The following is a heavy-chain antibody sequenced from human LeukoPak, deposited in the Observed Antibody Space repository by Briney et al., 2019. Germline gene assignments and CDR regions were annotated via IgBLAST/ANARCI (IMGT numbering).Heavy chain of an antibody. V-gene: IGHV3-7*03. Sequence: GGSLRLSCAASGFTFSSYWMSWVRQAPGKGLEWVANINQDGSEEYFLDSGKGRFTISRDNGKNSLCLQMNSLRAEDTALYYCAKDSSATVTTSGPYYYYGMDVWGQGTTVTVSS. J-gene: IGHJ6*02. CDR2: INQDGSEE. CDR3: AKDSSATVTTSGPYYYYGMDV. CDR1: GFTFSSYW. D-gene: IGHD4-17*01.